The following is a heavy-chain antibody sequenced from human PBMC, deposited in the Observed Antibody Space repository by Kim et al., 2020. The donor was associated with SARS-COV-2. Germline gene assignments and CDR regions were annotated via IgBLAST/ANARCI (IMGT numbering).Heavy chain of an antibody. Sequence: GESLKISCKGSGYSFTSYWISWVRQMPGKGLEWMGRIDPSDSYTNYSPSFQGHVTISADKSISTAYLQWSSLKASDTAMYYCARVHLHGSGIVDWFDPWGQGTLVTVSS. D-gene: IGHD3-10*01. CDR2: IDPSDSYT. CDR3: ARVHLHGSGIVDWFDP. CDR1: GYSFTSYW. V-gene: IGHV5-10-1*01. J-gene: IGHJ5*02.